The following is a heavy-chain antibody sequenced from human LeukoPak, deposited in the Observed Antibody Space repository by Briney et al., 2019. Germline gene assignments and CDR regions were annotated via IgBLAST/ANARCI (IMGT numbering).Heavy chain of an antibody. J-gene: IGHJ6*02. Sequence: PGGSLRLSCAASGFTFSSYSMNWVRQAPGKGLEGVSSISSRSSYIYYADSVKGRFTISRDNAKNSPYLQMNSLRAEDTAVYYCARGSVAGNYYYYGMDVWGQGTTVTVSS. D-gene: IGHD6-19*01. CDR2: ISSRSSYI. CDR1: GFTFSSYS. V-gene: IGHV3-21*01. CDR3: ARGSVAGNYYYYGMDV.